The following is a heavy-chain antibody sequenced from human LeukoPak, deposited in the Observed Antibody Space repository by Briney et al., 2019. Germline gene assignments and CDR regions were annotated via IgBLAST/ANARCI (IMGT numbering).Heavy chain of an antibody. CDR3: ARGKDSMLAPMDV. D-gene: IGHD2/OR15-2a*01. CDR2: INHSGST. J-gene: IGHJ6*03. V-gene: IGHV4-34*01. Sequence: SETLSLTCAVYGGSFSGYYWSWIRQPPGKGLEWIGEINHSGSTNYNPSLKSRVTISVDTSKNQFSLKLSSVTAADTAVYYCARGKDSMLAPMDVWGKGTTVTISS. CDR1: GGSFSGYY.